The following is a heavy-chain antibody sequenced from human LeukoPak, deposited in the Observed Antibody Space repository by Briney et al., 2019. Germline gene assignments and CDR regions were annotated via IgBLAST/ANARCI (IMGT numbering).Heavy chain of an antibody. CDR1: GGTFSSYA. CDR3: ARDPTSSGWWGRYYYGMDV. D-gene: IGHD6-19*01. Sequence: ASVKVSCKASGGTFSSYAISWVRRAPGQGLEWMGGIIPIFGTANYAQKFQGRVTITADESTSTAYMELSSLRAEDTAVYYCARDPTSSGWWGRYYYGMDVWGQGTTVTVSS. CDR2: IIPIFGTA. V-gene: IGHV1-69*01. J-gene: IGHJ6*02.